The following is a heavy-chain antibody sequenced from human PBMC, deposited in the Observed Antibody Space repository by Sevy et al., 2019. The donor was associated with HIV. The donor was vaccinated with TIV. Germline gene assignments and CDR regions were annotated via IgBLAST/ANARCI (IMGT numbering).Heavy chain of an antibody. J-gene: IGHJ4*02. CDR1: GFTFSSYA. V-gene: IGHV3-30-3*01. CDR2: ISYDGSNK. D-gene: IGHD6-13*01. CDR3: ARVDIAAAGFDY. Sequence: GGCLRLSCAASGFTFSSYAMHWVRQAPGKGLEWVEVISYDGSNKYYADSVKGRFTISRDNSKNTLYLQMNSLRAEDTAVYYCARVDIAAAGFDYWGQGTLVTVSS.